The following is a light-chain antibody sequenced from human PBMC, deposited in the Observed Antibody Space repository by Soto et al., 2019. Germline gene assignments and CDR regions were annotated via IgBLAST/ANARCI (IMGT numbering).Light chain of an antibody. CDR3: SSYTSNGTYV. CDR1: SSDVGGYNY. J-gene: IGLJ1*01. Sequence: QSALTQPASVSGSPGQSITISCTGTSSDVGGYNYVSWYQQHPGKAPKLMIYEVSNRTSGVSNRFSGSKSGNTASLTISGLQAEDEADYYCSSYTSNGTYVFGTGTKLTVL. V-gene: IGLV2-14*01. CDR2: EVS.